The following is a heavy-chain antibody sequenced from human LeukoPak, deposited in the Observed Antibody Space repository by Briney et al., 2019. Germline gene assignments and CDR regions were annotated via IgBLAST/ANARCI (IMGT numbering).Heavy chain of an antibody. CDR1: GFTFSSYG. J-gene: IGHJ4*02. V-gene: IGHV3-30*02. CDR3: AKGRYSKEMATTPVGY. D-gene: IGHD5-24*01. CDR2: IRSDGSNK. Sequence: GGSLRLSCAASGFTFSSYGMHWVRQAPGKGLEWVAFIRSDGSNKYYADSVKGRFTISRDNSKNTLYLQMNSLRAEDTAVYYCAKGRYSKEMATTPVGYWGQGTLVTVSS.